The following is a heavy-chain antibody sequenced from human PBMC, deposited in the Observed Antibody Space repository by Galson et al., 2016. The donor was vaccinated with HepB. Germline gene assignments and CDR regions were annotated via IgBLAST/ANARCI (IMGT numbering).Heavy chain of an antibody. D-gene: IGHD4-11*01. CDR3: AREAAPGDDYSLAY. CDR2: ISPNSGGT. Sequence: SVKVSCKASKYTFTVYYIHWVRQAHGQGLEWMGWISPNSGGTNYAQKFQGRVTMTRDTSITTAYMELSSLRSDDTAVYYCAREAAPGDDYSLAYWGQGTLVTVSS. J-gene: IGHJ4*02. CDR1: KYTFTVYY. V-gene: IGHV1-2*02.